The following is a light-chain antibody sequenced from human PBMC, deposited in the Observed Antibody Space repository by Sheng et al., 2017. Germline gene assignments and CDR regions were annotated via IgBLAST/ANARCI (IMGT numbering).Light chain of an antibody. CDR2: GAS. V-gene: IGKV3D-20*02. CDR3: QQRSNWPPLT. CDR1: QSVTDNY. J-gene: IGKJ4*01. Sequence: EIVLTQSPGTLSLSPGERATLSCRASQSVTDNYLAWYQQRPGQAPWLLIYGASSRATGTPDRFSGGGSGTDFTLTINSLEPEDFAVYYCQQRSNWPPLTFGGGTKVEI.